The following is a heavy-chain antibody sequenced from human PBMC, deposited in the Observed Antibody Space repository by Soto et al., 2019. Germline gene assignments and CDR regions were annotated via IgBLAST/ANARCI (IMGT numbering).Heavy chain of an antibody. Sequence: QVQLVESGGGVVQPGRSLRLSCAASGFTFSSYGMHWVRQAPGKGLEWVAVIWYDGSNKYYADSVKGRFTISRDNSKNTLYLQMNSLRVEETAVYYCDREAIAVACTGTENYYYYYYMDVWGKGTTVTVSS. CDR2: IWYDGSNK. V-gene: IGHV3-33*01. CDR3: DREAIAVACTGTENYYYYYYMDV. D-gene: IGHD6-19*01. J-gene: IGHJ6*03. CDR1: GFTFSSYG.